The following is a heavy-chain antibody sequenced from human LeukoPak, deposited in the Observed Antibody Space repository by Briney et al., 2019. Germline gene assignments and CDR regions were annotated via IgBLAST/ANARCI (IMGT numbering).Heavy chain of an antibody. D-gene: IGHD3-22*01. V-gene: IGHV3-21*01. Sequence: GGSLRLSCAASGFTLSSYAMSWVRQAPGKGLEWVSSISSSSSYIYYADSVKGRFTISRDNAKNSLYLQMNSLRAEDTAVYYCARYYYDSSGSYWGQGTLVTVSS. CDR3: ARYYYDSSGSY. CDR2: ISSSSSYI. J-gene: IGHJ4*02. CDR1: GFTLSSYA.